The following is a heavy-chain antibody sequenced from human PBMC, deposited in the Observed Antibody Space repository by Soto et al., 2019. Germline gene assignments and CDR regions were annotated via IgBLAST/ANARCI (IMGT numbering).Heavy chain of an antibody. J-gene: IGHJ4*02. Sequence: PGGSLRLSCAASGFTFSSYEMNWVRLAPGKGLEWVSYISSSGSTIYYADSVKGRFTISRDNAKNSLYLQMISLRAEDTAVYYCARVGSRWLQDFYFDYWGQGTLVTVSS. D-gene: IGHD5-12*01. V-gene: IGHV3-48*03. CDR2: ISSSGSTI. CDR3: ARVGSRWLQDFYFDY. CDR1: GFTFSSYE.